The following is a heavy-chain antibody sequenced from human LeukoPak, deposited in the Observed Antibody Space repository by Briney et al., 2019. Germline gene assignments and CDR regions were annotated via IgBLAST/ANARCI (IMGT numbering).Heavy chain of an antibody. J-gene: IGHJ4*02. D-gene: IGHD3-22*01. Sequence: ASVKVSCKASGYTFTSYYMHWVRQAPGQGLERMGIINPSGGSTSYAQKFQGRVTMTRDTSTSTVYMELSSLRSEDTAVYYCARVGGYDSSGYYFDYWGQGTLVTVSS. CDR2: INPSGGST. CDR1: GYTFTSYY. V-gene: IGHV1-46*01. CDR3: ARVGGYDSSGYYFDY.